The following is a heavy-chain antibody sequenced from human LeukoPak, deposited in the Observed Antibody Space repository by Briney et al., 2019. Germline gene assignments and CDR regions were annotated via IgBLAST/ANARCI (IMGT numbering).Heavy chain of an antibody. V-gene: IGHV3-7*01. J-gene: IGHJ6*03. CDR2: IKQDGSER. CDR3: ARDFSFDSSFFYYYYMDV. CDR1: GFTFSSYE. Sequence: GGSLRLSCAASGFTFSSYEMNWVRQAPGKGLEWVANIKQDGSERYYVGSVKGRFTISRDNAKNSLYLQMNSLRAEDTAVYYCARDFSFDSSFFYYYYMDVWGKGTTVTVSS. D-gene: IGHD6-6*01.